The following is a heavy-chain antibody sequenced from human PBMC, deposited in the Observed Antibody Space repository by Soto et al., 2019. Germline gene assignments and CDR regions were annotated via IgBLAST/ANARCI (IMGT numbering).Heavy chain of an antibody. Sequence: QVQLQESGPGLVKPSQTLSLTCTVSGGSISGGVYYWSWIRQPPGKGLEWIGYIFDSGSTCYNPSLKSRVTISVDTSKNQFSLRLSSVTAADTAVYYCAREIIPLTTDWYFDLWGRGTLVTVSS. D-gene: IGHD4-17*01. CDR3: AREIIPLTTDWYFDL. V-gene: IGHV4-30-4*01. CDR2: IFDSGST. CDR1: GGSISGGVYY. J-gene: IGHJ2*01.